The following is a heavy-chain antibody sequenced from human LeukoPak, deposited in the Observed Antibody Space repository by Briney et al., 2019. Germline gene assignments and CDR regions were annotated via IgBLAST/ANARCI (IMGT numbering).Heavy chain of an antibody. J-gene: IGHJ4*02. CDR3: TLGSLYSSSWYGDY. Sequence: GGSLRLSCAASGFSFDTYAMTWVRQAPGKGLEWVSAISGDGGSTYYAVSVKGRFTLSRDNFKNTLYLQMNGLRAEDTAVYYCTLGSLYSSSWYGDYWGQGTLVTVSS. CDR2: ISGDGGST. V-gene: IGHV3-23*01. D-gene: IGHD6-13*01. CDR1: GFSFDTYA.